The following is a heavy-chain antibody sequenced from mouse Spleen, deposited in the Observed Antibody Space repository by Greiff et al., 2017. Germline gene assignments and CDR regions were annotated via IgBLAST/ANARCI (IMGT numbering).Heavy chain of an antibody. CDR1: GFTFSDYG. CDR2: ISRGSSTI. J-gene: IGHJ3*01. V-gene: IGHV5-17*01. CDR3: ARREGIAWFAY. Sequence: EVQLQESGGGLVKPGGSLKLSCAASGFTFSDYGMHWVRQAPEKGLEWVAYISRGSSTIYYADTVKGRFTISRDNAKNTLFLQMTSLRSEDTAMYYCARREGIAWFAYWGQGTLVTVSA.